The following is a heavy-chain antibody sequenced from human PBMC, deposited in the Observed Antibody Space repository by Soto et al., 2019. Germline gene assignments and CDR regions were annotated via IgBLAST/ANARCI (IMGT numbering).Heavy chain of an antibody. CDR2: TYYRSKWYN. J-gene: IGHJ4*02. Sequence: PSQTLSLTCAISGDSVSDNSAAWNWIRQSPSRGLEWLGRTYYRSKWYNDYAVSVKSRITVTPDTSKNQFSLHLNSVTPEDTAVYYCARDLGGYAVAGTVDYWGQGTLVTVSS. CDR1: GDSVSDNSAA. V-gene: IGHV6-1*01. D-gene: IGHD6-19*01. CDR3: ARDLGGYAVAGTVDY.